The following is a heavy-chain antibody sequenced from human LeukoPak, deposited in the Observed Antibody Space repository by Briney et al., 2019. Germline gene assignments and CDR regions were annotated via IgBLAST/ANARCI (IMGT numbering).Heavy chain of an antibody. CDR3: AREGGPYRPLDY. CDR1: GGSITSTNY. Sequence: TSETLSLTCGVSGGSITSTNYWTWARPPPGKGLEWIGEVNLQGSTNSNPSLMGRVAISVDMSENHISLQLTSVTAADTAVYYCAREGGPYRPLDYSGQGTLVTVSS. J-gene: IGHJ4*02. V-gene: IGHV4-4*02. CDR2: VNLQGST.